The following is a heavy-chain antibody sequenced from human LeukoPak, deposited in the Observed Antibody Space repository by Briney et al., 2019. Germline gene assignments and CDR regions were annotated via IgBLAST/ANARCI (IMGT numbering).Heavy chain of an antibody. J-gene: IGHJ4*02. Sequence: SETLSLTCTVSGDSISSSTYYWGWIRQPPGKELEWIGNIYYSGNTYYNPSLKSRLTISVDTSKNQFSLKLSSVTAADTAVYYCARNKDTAMSFDYWGQGTLVTVSS. V-gene: IGHV4-39*07. CDR3: ARNKDTAMSFDY. CDR1: GDSISSSTYY. D-gene: IGHD5-18*01. CDR2: IYYSGNT.